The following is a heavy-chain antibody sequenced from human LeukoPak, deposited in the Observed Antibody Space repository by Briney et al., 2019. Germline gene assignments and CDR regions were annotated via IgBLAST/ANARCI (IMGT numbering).Heavy chain of an antibody. Sequence: GASVTVSFKASGYTFTNYYMHWVRQAPGQGLEWMGVINPSGGSTSYAQKFQGRVTMTRDTSTSTVYMELSSLRSEDRAVYYCARDLAVAGTGDWFDPWGQGTLVTVSS. CDR1: GYTFTNYY. CDR3: ARDLAVAGTGDWFDP. V-gene: IGHV1-46*01. CDR2: INPSGGST. J-gene: IGHJ5*02. D-gene: IGHD6-19*01.